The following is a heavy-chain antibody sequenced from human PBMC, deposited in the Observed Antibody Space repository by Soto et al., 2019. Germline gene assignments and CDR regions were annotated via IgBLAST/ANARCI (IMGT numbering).Heavy chain of an antibody. D-gene: IGHD6-25*01. CDR3: ANDAIAGYGVWERFEL. J-gene: IGHJ4*02. V-gene: IGHV3-23*01. Sequence: EVQLLESGGGLVKPGGSLRLSCAASGFAFSAYSMSWIRQAPGKGLQWVSDICGSGSGIHYADSVRGRFTVSRDNAKKTLLLKMSSVSAEDTAVYYCANDAIAGYGVWERFELWGQGTEVTVSS. CDR1: GFAFSAYS. CDR2: ICGSGSGI.